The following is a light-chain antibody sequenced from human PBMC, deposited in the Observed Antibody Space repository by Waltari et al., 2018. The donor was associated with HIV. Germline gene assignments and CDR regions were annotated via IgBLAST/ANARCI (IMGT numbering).Light chain of an antibody. CDR3: QQANSLPT. J-gene: IGKJ4*01. Sequence: DIQMTQSQSSVSASVGDRVTIPCRASQDINSGLAWYQQKPVKAPKLLIYAASSLQSGVPSRFSGIGSETDFTLTISSLQPEDFATYYCQQANSLPTFGGGTKVEIK. CDR1: QDINSG. V-gene: IGKV1D-12*01. CDR2: AAS.